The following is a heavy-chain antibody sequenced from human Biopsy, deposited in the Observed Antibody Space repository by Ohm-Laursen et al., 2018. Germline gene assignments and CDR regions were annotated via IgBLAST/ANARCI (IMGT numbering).Heavy chain of an antibody. CDR1: GFTFDDYG. CDR3: VKSAYSSGFWEASDY. J-gene: IGHJ4*02. Sequence: SLRLSCAASGFTFDDYGMHWVRQPPGKGLEWVSGISWSSGTIGYADSVKGRFTVSRDNAKNSLFLQMNSLRVEDTALYYCVKSAYSSGFWEASDYWGQGTLVTVS. D-gene: IGHD6-19*01. V-gene: IGHV3-9*01. CDR2: ISWSSGTI.